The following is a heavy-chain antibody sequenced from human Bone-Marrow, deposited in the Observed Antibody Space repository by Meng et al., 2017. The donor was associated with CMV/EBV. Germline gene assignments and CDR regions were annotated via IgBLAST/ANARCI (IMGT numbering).Heavy chain of an antibody. CDR3: ARKSTYCSSTSCYFYFDY. CDR2: IKQDGSEK. J-gene: IGHJ4*02. D-gene: IGHD2-2*01. Sequence: GGSLRLSCAASGFTFSSYWMSWVRQAPGKGLEWVANIKQDGSEKYYVDSVKGRFTISRDNAKNSLYLQMNSLRAEDTAVYYCARKSTYCSSTSCYFYFDYWGQGTLVTVSS. V-gene: IGHV3-7*01. CDR1: GFTFSSYW.